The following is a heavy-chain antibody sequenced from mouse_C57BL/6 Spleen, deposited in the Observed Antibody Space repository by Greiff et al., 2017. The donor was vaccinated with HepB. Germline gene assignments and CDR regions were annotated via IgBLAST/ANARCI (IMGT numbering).Heavy chain of an antibody. V-gene: IGHV10-1*01. Sequence: DVKLVESGGGLVQPKGSLKLSCAASGFSFNTYAMNWVRQAPGKGLEWVARIRSKSNNYATYYADSVKDRFTISRDDSESMLYLQMNNLKTEDTAMYYCVRGSTMITRWYFDVWGTGTTVTVSS. J-gene: IGHJ1*03. CDR2: IRSKSNNYAT. CDR1: GFSFNTYA. D-gene: IGHD2-4*01. CDR3: VRGSTMITRWYFDV.